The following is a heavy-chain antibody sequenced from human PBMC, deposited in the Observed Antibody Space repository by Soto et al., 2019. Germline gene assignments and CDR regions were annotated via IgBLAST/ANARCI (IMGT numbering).Heavy chain of an antibody. J-gene: IGHJ4*02. CDR3: ATDRTAVAGTPRLDY. CDR1: GYTLTELS. Sequence: ASVKVSCKVSGYTLTELSMHWVRQAPGKGLEWMGGFDPEDGETIYAQKFQGRVTMTEDTSTDTAYMELSSLRSEDTAVYYCATDRTAVAGTPRLDYWGQRTPVTVSA. V-gene: IGHV1-24*01. CDR2: FDPEDGET. D-gene: IGHD6-19*01.